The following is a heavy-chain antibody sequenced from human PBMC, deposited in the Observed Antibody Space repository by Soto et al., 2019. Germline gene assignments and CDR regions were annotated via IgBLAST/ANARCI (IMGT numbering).Heavy chain of an antibody. D-gene: IGHD3-22*01. J-gene: IGHJ6*02. Sequence: TDTLSLSRAVYGGSFRCYYWSWIRQHPGKGLGWIGEINHSGSTNYNPSLKSRVTISVDTSKNQFSLNLSSATAADTAVYYGEKDSNDNVYYYGMDVWGQRTTVNVSS. V-gene: IGHV4-34*01. CDR3: EKDSNDNVYYYGMDV. CDR1: GGSFRCYY. CDR2: INHSGST.